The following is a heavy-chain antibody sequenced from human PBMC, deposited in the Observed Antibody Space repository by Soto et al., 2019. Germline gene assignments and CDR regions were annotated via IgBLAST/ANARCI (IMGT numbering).Heavy chain of an antibody. Sequence: QVQLVQSGAEVKKPGSSVKVSCKASGGTFSSYAISWVRQAPGQGLEGMGGIIPIFGTANYAQKFQGRVTITADESTSTAYMELSSLRSEDTAVYYCARPQRSRWYRDYYYYGLDVWGQGTTVTVSS. D-gene: IGHD6-13*01. CDR3: ARPQRSRWYRDYYYYGLDV. V-gene: IGHV1-69*01. CDR1: GGTFSSYA. CDR2: IIPIFGTA. J-gene: IGHJ6*02.